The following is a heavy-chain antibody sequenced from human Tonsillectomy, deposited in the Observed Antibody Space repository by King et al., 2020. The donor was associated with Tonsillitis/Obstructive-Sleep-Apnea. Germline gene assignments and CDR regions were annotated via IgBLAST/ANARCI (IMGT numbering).Heavy chain of an antibody. D-gene: IGHD3-22*01. CDR1: GFTFDDYA. CDR3: ARPLSSGYSINDALDI. CDR2: ISWNSGSV. V-gene: IGHV3-9*01. J-gene: IGHJ3*02. Sequence: VQLVESGGGLVQPGRSLRLSCAASGFTFDDYAMHWVRQAPGKGLEWVSGISWNSGSVGFADSVKGRFTISRDNAKNSLYLQMNSLRADDTDLYYCARPLSSGYSINDALDIWGQGTMGTVSS.